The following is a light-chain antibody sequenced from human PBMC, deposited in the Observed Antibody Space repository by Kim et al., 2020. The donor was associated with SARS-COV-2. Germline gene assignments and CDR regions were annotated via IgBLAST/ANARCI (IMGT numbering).Light chain of an antibody. Sequence: SSELTQDPAVSVALGQTVRITCQGDSLRNYYASWYQQKPGQAPVLVIYGKNNRPSGIPDRFSGSSSGNTASMTITGARAEDEADYYCNSRDSSGNHLGVFGTGTKVTVL. V-gene: IGLV3-19*01. J-gene: IGLJ1*01. CDR2: GKN. CDR1: SLRNYY. CDR3: NSRDSSGNHLGV.